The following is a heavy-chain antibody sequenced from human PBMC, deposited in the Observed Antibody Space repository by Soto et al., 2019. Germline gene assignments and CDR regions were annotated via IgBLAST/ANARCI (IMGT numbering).Heavy chain of an antibody. J-gene: IGHJ4*02. D-gene: IGHD3-10*01. CDR2: TYYSGST. CDR3: ARDHRGAGLDY. V-gene: IGHV4-31*01. Sequence: PSETLSLTCIVSGGSIRSGGYYWSWIRQHPGKGLEWIGYTYYSGSTHYNPSLKSQVSISVDTSKNQFSLRLRSVTAADTAVYYCARDHRGAGLDYWGQGTLVTVSS. CDR1: GGSIRSGGYY.